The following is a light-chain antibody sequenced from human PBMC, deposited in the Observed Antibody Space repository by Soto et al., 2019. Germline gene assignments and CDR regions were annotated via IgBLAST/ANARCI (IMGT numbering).Light chain of an antibody. CDR1: SSDVGGYNY. CDR2: EVS. Sequence: QSVLTQPPSASGSPGQSVTISCTGTSSDVGGYNYVSWFQQRPGKAPKLMIYEVSKRPSGVPGRFSGSKSGNTASLTVSGLQAEDEADYYCSSFAGSDNVVFGGGTKVTVL. V-gene: IGLV2-8*01. J-gene: IGLJ2*01. CDR3: SSFAGSDNVV.